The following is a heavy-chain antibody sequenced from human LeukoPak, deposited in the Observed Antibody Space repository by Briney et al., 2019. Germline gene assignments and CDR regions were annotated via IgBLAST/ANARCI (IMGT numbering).Heavy chain of an antibody. D-gene: IGHD5-24*01. V-gene: IGHV3-66*01. CDR2: IYSGGST. Sequence: GGSLRLSCAGSGFTVNSNYMSWVRQAPGKGLEWVSVIYSGGSTYYADSVKGRFTISRDNSKNTLYLQMNSLRAEDTAVYYCARESGDGHFDYWGQGTLVTVSS. CDR3: ARESGDGHFDY. J-gene: IGHJ4*02. CDR1: GFTVNSNY.